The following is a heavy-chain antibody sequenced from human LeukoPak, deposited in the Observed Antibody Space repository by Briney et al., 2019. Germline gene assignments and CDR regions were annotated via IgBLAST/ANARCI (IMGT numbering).Heavy chain of an antibody. CDR3: AREGEYYDSSGPFDY. D-gene: IGHD3-22*01. CDR2: IYYSGST. V-gene: IGHV4-59*01. CDR1: GGSISSYY. J-gene: IGHJ4*02. Sequence: SETLSLTCTVSGGSISSYYWSWIRQPPGKGLECIGYIYYSGSTNYNPSLKSRVTISVDTSKNQFSLKLSSVTAADTAVYYCAREGEYYDSSGPFDYWGQGTLVTVSS.